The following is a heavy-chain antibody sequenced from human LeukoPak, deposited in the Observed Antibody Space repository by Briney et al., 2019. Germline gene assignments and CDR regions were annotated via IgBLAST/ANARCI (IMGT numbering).Heavy chain of an antibody. CDR1: GGSISSYY. J-gene: IGHJ4*02. V-gene: IGHV4-59*12. D-gene: IGHD3-22*01. CDR3: ARNYDSSGYYRYYFDY. Sequence: SETLSLTCTVSGGSISSYYWSWIRQPPGKGLEWIGSIYYSGSTYYNPSLKSRVTISVDTSKNQFSLKLSSVTAADTAVYYCARNYDSSGYYRYYFDYWGQGTLVTVSS. CDR2: IYYSGST.